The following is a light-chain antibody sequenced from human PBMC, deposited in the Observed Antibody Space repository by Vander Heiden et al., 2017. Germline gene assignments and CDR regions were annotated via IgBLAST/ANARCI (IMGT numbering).Light chain of an antibody. V-gene: IGLV2-23*02. Sequence: SALTQPASVFGSPGHSLPFSCTGTSGNVGSYNLVSWYQQPPCKAPKLMIYEVNKRPSGFSNRFSGSKSCSTASLTISGLQSVNEADYYCFSYSRTYICVFGGGTKLTVL. J-gene: IGLJ3*02. CDR2: EVN. CDR3: FSYSRTYICV. CDR1: SGNVGSYNL.